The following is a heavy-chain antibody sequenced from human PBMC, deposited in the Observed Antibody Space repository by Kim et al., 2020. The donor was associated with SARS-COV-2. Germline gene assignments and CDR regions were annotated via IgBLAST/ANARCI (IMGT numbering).Heavy chain of an antibody. D-gene: IGHD3-10*01. V-gene: IGHV3-15*01. CDR3: TTDAITMVRGIINY. J-gene: IGHJ4*02. Sequence: AAPVKGTFTISRDDSKNTLDLQMNSLKTEDTAVYYCTTDAITMVRGIINYWGQGTLVTVSS.